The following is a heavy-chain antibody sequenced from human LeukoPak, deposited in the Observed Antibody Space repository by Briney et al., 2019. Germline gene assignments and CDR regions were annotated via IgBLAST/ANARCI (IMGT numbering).Heavy chain of an antibody. CDR1: GGSISSYY. Sequence: PSETLSLTCTVSGGSISSYYWRWIRQPPGKGLEWIGYVYYSGSTNYNPSLKSRVTISVDTSKNQFSLNLSSVTAADTAVYYCARVQDTSGYFYNFDYWGQGTLVTVSS. CDR3: ARVQDTSGYFYNFDY. CDR2: VYYSGST. D-gene: IGHD3-22*01. V-gene: IGHV4-59*01. J-gene: IGHJ4*02.